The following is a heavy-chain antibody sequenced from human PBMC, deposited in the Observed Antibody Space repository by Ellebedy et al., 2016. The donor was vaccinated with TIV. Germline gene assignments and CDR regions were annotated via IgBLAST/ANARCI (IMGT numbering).Heavy chain of an antibody. CDR2: ITTGSGGT. Sequence: AASVKVSCKASGYTFTNYYMNWVRQAPGQGLEWMGIITTGSGGTSYAQKFQGRVTMTRDQSTSTVYMELSSLSSEDTALYYCARAPLSGVFYGMDVWGQGTTFTVSS. D-gene: IGHD3-16*02. V-gene: IGHV1-46*01. CDR3: ARAPLSGVFYGMDV. CDR1: GYTFTNYY. J-gene: IGHJ6*02.